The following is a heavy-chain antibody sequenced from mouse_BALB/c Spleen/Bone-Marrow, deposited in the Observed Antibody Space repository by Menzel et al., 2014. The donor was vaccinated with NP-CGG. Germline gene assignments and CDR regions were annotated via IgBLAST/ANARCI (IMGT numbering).Heavy chain of an antibody. CDR2: ISSGSTVI. D-gene: IGHD4-1*01. J-gene: IGHJ1*01. CDR1: GFTFSSFG. CDR3: ARGGNWDDFDV. Sequence: EVQLQQSGGGLVQPGGSRKLSCAASGFTFSSFGMHWVRPAPEKGLEWVAYISSGSTVIFYADTVKGRFTISRDNPKNTLFLQMTSLRSEDTAMYYCARGGNWDDFDVWGAGTTVTVSS. V-gene: IGHV5-17*02.